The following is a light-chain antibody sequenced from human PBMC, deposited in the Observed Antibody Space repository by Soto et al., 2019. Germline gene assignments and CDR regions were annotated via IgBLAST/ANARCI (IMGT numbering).Light chain of an antibody. CDR1: QSVIRY. Sequence: EIVLTQSPATLSLSPGARAPLSCRASQSVIRYLAWYQQRPGQAPRLLIYGATSRATGIPDRFSGSGSGTDFTLTISRLEPEDSAMYYCQQYGTAPITFGQGTRLEIK. J-gene: IGKJ5*01. CDR2: GAT. V-gene: IGKV3-20*01. CDR3: QQYGTAPIT.